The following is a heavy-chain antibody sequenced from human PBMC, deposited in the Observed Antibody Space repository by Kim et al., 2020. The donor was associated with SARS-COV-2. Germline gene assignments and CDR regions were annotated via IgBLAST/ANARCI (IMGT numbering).Heavy chain of an antibody. CDR1: GFTFSSYG. CDR2: ISYDGSNK. J-gene: IGHJ4*02. D-gene: IGHD3-22*01. CDR3: AKDRDYYDSSGENVGYFDY. V-gene: IGHV3-30*18. Sequence: GGSLRLSCAASGFTFSSYGMHWVRQAPGKGLEWVAVISYDGSNKYYADSVKGRFTISRDNSKNTLYLQMNSLRAEDTAVYYCAKDRDYYDSSGENVGYFDYWGQGTLVTVSS.